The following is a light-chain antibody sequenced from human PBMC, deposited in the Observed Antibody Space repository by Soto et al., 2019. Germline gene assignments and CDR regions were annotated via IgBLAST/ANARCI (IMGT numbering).Light chain of an antibody. J-gene: IGKJ4*01. CDR3: QQYSSSPLT. V-gene: IGKV3-20*01. CDR1: QSVASNY. CDR2: GAS. Sequence: ENVLAQSPGTLSLSPGERATLSCRASQSVASNYLAWYQQKPGQAPRLLIYGASSRATGIPDRFGGSGSGTDFTLTISRLEPEDFAVYYCQQYSSSPLTFGGGTKVEIK.